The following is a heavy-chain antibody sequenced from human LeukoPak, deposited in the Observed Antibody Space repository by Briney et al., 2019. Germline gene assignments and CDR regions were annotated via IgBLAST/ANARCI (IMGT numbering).Heavy chain of an antibody. CDR2: IIPILGIA. Sequence: SVKVSCKASGGTFSSYAISWVRQAPGQGLEWMGRIIPILGIANYAQKFQGRVTITTDESTSTAYMELSSLRSEDTAVYYCALGSSRTSGLIFDYWGQGTLVTVSS. CDR1: GGTFSSYA. V-gene: IGHV1-69*04. J-gene: IGHJ4*02. D-gene: IGHD6-6*01. CDR3: ALGSSRTSGLIFDY.